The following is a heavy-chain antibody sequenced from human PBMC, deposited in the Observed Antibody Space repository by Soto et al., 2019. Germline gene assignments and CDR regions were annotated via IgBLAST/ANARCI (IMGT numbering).Heavy chain of an antibody. CDR3: ARARDYDLLTAREYSLDV. V-gene: IGHV1-69*01. CDR2: IMPVFATA. CDR1: GGSFRNYG. Sequence: QVQLVQSGAEMKKPGSSVRVSCKVSGGSFRNYGITWVRQSPGQGLEWMGGIMPVFATAVYAQKFQGRVTITADELTTTASLELSSLSSDDTAVYFCARARDYDLLTAREYSLDVWGQGTTVTV. J-gene: IGHJ6*02. D-gene: IGHD3-9*01.